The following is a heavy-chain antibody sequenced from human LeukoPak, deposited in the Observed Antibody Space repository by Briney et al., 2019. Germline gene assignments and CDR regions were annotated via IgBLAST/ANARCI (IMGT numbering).Heavy chain of an antibody. CDR3: VRGLRSGSNYFFYGMDV. Sequence: SETLSLTCTVSGYPLNNGYFWGWIRQPPGKGLEYIGTVFHSGDTYYNPSLKSRVTISLDTSTNEISLKLRSATAADTAVYYCVRGLRSGSNYFFYGMDVWGKGTTVTVSS. J-gene: IGHJ6*04. V-gene: IGHV4-38-2*02. D-gene: IGHD3-10*01. CDR2: VFHSGDT. CDR1: GYPLNNGYF.